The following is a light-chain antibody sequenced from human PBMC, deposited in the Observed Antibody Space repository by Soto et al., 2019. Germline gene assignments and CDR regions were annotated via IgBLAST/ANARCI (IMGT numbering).Light chain of an antibody. CDR1: QSVSSN. CDR3: QQYNNWPRT. Sequence: EMVMTQSPATLSLSPGQRGTLSCRASQSVSSNLAWYQHKPGQAPRLLIYDASTRATGIPVRFSCSGSGTEFTLTISSLQSEDFAVYYCQQYNNWPRTFGQGTKVDIK. J-gene: IGKJ1*01. V-gene: IGKV3-15*01. CDR2: DAS.